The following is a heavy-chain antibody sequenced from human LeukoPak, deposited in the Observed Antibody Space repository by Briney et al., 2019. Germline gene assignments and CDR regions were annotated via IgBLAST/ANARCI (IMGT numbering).Heavy chain of an antibody. CDR3: TAYYYDSGTNDPHRGDS. D-gene: IGHD3-10*01. CDR2: IKSKTDDGTT. Sequence: GGSLRLSCAASGFTFSNAWMSWVRQAPGKGLEWVGRIKSKTDDGTTEYSAPVKGRFTISRDDSKNTLYLEMNSLKTEDTAVYYCTAYYYDSGTNDPHRGDSWGQGTLVTVSS. V-gene: IGHV3-15*01. CDR1: GFTFSNAW. J-gene: IGHJ4*02.